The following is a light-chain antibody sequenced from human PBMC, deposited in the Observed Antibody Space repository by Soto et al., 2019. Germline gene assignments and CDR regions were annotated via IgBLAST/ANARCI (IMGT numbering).Light chain of an antibody. CDR3: QKYNNWPLT. Sequence: EIVMTQSPATLSVSPGERATLSCRASQSVSSNLAWYQQKPGQAPRLLIYGASTRATGIPARFSGSGSGTEFTLTISSLQSEDLAVYYCQKYNNWPLTFGQGTKV. CDR2: GAS. J-gene: IGKJ1*01. V-gene: IGKV3-15*01. CDR1: QSVSSN.